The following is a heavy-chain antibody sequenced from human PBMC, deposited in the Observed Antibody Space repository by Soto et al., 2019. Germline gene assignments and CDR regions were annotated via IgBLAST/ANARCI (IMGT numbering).Heavy chain of an antibody. CDR2: ISYNGSNK. J-gene: IGHJ4*02. CDR1: GFTFSSYA. Sequence: GGSLRLSCAASGFTFSSYAMHWVRQAPGKGLEWVAVISYNGSNKYYADSVKGRFTISGDNSKNTLYLQMNSLRAEDTAVYYCARSPYDSSGYYYHYSDYWGQGTLVTVSS. D-gene: IGHD3-22*01. CDR3: ARSPYDSSGYYYHYSDY. V-gene: IGHV3-30-3*01.